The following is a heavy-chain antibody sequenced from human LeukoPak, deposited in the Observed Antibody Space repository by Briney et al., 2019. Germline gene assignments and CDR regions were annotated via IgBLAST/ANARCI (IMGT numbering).Heavy chain of an antibody. D-gene: IGHD6-13*01. V-gene: IGHV3-11*04. CDR2: ISSSGSTL. CDR1: GFTFSDYY. Sequence: GALRLSCAASGFTFSDYYMSWIRQAPGKGLEWVSYISSSGSTLYYADSVKGGFTISRDNAKNSLYLQMNSLRAEDTAVYYCARRYTVIAAAGTGWFDPWGQGTLVTVSS. CDR3: ARRYTVIAAAGTGWFDP. J-gene: IGHJ5*02.